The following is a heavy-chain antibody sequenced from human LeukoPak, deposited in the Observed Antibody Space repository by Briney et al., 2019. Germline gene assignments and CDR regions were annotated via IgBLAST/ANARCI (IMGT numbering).Heavy chain of an antibody. CDR3: ARHYDSTAHSLDY. D-gene: IGHD3-22*01. Sequence: GGSLRLSCAASGFTFSSYWMTWVRQAPGKGLEWVANIKQDGSQKFYLDSVKGRFTISRDNAKESLFLQMNSLRAEDTAVYYCARHYDSTAHSLDYWGQGTLVTVSS. J-gene: IGHJ4*02. V-gene: IGHV3-7*01. CDR2: IKQDGSQK. CDR1: GFTFSSYW.